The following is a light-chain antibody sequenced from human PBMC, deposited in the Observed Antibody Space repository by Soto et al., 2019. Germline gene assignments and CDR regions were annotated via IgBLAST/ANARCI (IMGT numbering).Light chain of an antibody. Sequence: IVLTQSPGTLSLSPGERATLSCRASQTISSSSLAWYQQKGGQAPRLLIYGASSRATGIPDRFSGSGSGTDSTLTISRLEPDDFAVYYCQQYGSSSTFGQGTRLEI. CDR3: QQYGSSST. CDR1: QTISSSS. CDR2: GAS. V-gene: IGKV3-20*01. J-gene: IGKJ5*01.